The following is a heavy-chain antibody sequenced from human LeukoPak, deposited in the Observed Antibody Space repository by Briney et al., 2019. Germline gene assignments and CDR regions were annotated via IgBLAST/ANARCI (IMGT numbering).Heavy chain of an antibody. V-gene: IGHV1-8*01. Sequence: ASVKVSCKASGNTFTSYDINWVRQATGQGLEWMGWMNPKSGNTGYEQKFQGRVTMTRNTSITTAYMEPSSLRSEDTAVYYCARAFSSGYHSYDAFDLWGQGTMVTVSS. CDR1: GNTFTSYD. J-gene: IGHJ3*01. D-gene: IGHD3-22*01. CDR3: ARAFSSGYHSYDAFDL. CDR2: MNPKSGNT.